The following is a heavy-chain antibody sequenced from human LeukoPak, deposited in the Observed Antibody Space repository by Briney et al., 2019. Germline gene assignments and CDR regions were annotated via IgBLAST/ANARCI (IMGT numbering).Heavy chain of an antibody. V-gene: IGHV3-21*01. CDR1: GFTFSSYS. CDR2: ITSSSSI. J-gene: IGHJ4*02. CDR3: ARVPEYMDILIAYSTIPDY. Sequence: PGGSLRLSCAASGFTFSSYSMNWVRQAPGKGLEWVSSITSSSSIYYADSVKGRFTISRDNAKNSLYLQMNSLRAEDTAVYYCARVPEYMDILIAYSTIPDYWGQGTLVTVSS. D-gene: IGHD3-9*01.